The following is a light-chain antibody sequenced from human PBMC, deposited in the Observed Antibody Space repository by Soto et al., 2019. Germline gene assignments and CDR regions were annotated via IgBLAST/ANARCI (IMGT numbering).Light chain of an antibody. Sequence: EIVMTQSPATLSVSPGERATLSCRASQTVSSKLAWYQLKPGQAPRLRIYGASTRATDIPARFSGSGSGTDFALTIGSLQSEDFAVYYCQQYNNWPPAFGQGTTVE. CDR1: QTVSSK. J-gene: IGKJ1*01. V-gene: IGKV3-15*01. CDR2: GAS. CDR3: QQYNNWPPA.